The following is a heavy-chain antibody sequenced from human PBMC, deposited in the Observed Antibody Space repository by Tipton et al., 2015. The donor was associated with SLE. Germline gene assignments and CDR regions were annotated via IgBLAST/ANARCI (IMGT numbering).Heavy chain of an antibody. CDR3: ARGPYYYMDV. Sequence: GLVKPSETLSLTCAVHGGSFSGYYCSWIRQPPGKGLEWIGEINHSGSTNYNPSLKSRVTISVDTSKNQFSLKLSSVAAADTAVYYCARGPYYYMDVWGKGTTVTVSS. CDR1: GGSFSGYY. J-gene: IGHJ6*03. V-gene: IGHV4-34*01. CDR2: INHSGST.